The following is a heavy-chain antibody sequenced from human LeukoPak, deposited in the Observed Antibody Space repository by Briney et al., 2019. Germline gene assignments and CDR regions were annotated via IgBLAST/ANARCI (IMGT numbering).Heavy chain of an antibody. J-gene: IGHJ6*02. Sequence: PGGSLRLSCAASGFTFSSYAVHWVRQAPGKGLEWVAVISYDGSNKYYADSVKGRFTISRDNSKNTLYLQMNSLRAEDTAVYYCARDPGYGSGIDYYYYYGMDVWGQGTTVTVSS. CDR1: GFTFSSYA. D-gene: IGHD3-10*01. CDR2: ISYDGSNK. V-gene: IGHV3-30*04. CDR3: ARDPGYGSGIDYYYYYGMDV.